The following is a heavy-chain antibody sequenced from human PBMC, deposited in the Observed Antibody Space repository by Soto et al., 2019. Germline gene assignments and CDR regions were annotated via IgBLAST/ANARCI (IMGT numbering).Heavy chain of an antibody. J-gene: IGHJ3*02. CDR3: ASYCSGGSCASNTAFDI. D-gene: IGHD2-15*01. Sequence: ASVKVSCKASGYTFTSYGITWVRQAPGQGLEYMGWISAYNGNTNYAQKLQGRVTMTADTSTDTAYMELRSLRSDDTAVYYCASYCSGGSCASNTAFDIWGQGTMVTVSS. V-gene: IGHV1-18*01. CDR2: ISAYNGNT. CDR1: GYTFTSYG.